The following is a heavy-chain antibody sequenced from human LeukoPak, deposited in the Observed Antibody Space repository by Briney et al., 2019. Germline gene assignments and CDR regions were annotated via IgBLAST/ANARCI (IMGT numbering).Heavy chain of an antibody. D-gene: IGHD2-8*01. V-gene: IGHV3-74*01. J-gene: IGHJ4*02. CDR1: GFTFSSYA. Sequence: PGRSLRLSCAASGFTFSSYAMHWVRQAPGKGLEWVSRINSDRSTTSSADSVKGRFTISRDNAKNTLYLQMNSLRGEDTAVYYCTRDMYGPRDYWGQGTLVTVSS. CDR2: INSDRSTT. CDR3: TRDMYGPRDY.